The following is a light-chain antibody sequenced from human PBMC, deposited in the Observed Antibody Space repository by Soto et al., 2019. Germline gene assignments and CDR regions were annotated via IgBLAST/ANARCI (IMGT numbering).Light chain of an antibody. V-gene: IGKV1-17*02. J-gene: IGKJ2*01. CDR2: TTS. Sequence: DIQMTQSPSSLSASVGDRVTITCRASQDIRNDIGWYQQKPGQAPKRLIYTTSNLQTGGPSRFSGSGSGTELTLTINNLQPEDFATYYCLQPHSYPYTSGQGTKLEIK. CDR1: QDIRND. CDR3: LQPHSYPYT.